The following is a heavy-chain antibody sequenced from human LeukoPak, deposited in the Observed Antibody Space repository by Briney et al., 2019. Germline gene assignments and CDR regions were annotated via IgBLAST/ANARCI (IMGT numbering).Heavy chain of an antibody. J-gene: IGHJ6*03. Sequence: PGGSLRLSCAASGFTFDDYAMHWVRQAPGKGLEWVSGISWNSGSIGYADSVKGRFTNSRDNAKNSLFLQMNSLRAEDTAVYYCARVLRYCSGGNCYSGGLGYMDVWGKGTTVTISS. V-gene: IGHV3-9*01. CDR2: ISWNSGSI. CDR1: GFTFDDYA. CDR3: ARVLRYCSGGNCYSGGLGYMDV. D-gene: IGHD2-15*01.